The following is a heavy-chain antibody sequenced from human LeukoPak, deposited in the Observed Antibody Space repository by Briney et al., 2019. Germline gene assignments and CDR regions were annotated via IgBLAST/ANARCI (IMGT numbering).Heavy chain of an antibody. J-gene: IGHJ4*02. CDR2: ISDGSGSK. CDR3: TRDPVEMAAFPHTDF. D-gene: IGHD5-24*01. Sequence: GGSLRLSCAASGFNFSDYSMNWVRQAPGKGLEWISYISDGSGSKYYADAVKVRFTISRDNARDSLFLEMRGLRDGDTAVYFCTRDPVEMAAFPHTDFWGQGTLVTVSS. CDR1: GFNFSDYS. V-gene: IGHV3-48*02.